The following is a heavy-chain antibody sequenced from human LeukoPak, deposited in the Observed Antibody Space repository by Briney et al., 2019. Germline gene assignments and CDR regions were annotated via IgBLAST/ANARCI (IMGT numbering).Heavy chain of an antibody. CDR2: ICVIVTTT. CDR3: ARQLKYDY. CDR1: GVSSGRYV. V-gene: IGHV3-48*03. Sequence: GGSPRLSCVEPGVSSGRYVMSSGRPALRERLWWVSYICVIVTTTYYADSVKSRVTLSTDNAKNTLYLQICTVRAEDTAVYYCARQLKYDYWGQGTLVTVSS. J-gene: IGHJ4*02. D-gene: IGHD2-2*01.